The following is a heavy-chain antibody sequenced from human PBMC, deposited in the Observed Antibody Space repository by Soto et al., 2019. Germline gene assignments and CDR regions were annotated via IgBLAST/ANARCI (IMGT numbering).Heavy chain of an antibody. Sequence: QVQLQESGPGLVKPSQTLSLTCTVSGDSISRGGYYWSWIRQPPGRGLEWIEYIYYSGSTYSNPSLKSRVIMSLDTSKNQFSLRLSSVTAADTAVYYCARVRGQIVTGWFDPWGQGTLVTVSS. CDR1: GDSISRGGYY. D-gene: IGHD2-21*01. CDR3: ARVRGQIVTGWFDP. CDR2: IYYSGST. J-gene: IGHJ5*02. V-gene: IGHV4-30-4*01.